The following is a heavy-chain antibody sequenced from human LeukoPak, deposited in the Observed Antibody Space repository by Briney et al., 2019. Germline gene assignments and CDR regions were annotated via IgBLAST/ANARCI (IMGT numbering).Heavy chain of an antibody. Sequence: KPSETLSLTCTVSGDSISSYYWSWIRQPPGKGLEWTGYIYHSGSTNYNPSLKSRVTISADTSKNQFSLKVSSVTAADTAVYYCARGGVTPDYWGQGTLVTVSS. D-gene: IGHD1-14*01. CDR3: ARGGVTPDY. CDR1: GDSISSYY. V-gene: IGHV4-59*01. J-gene: IGHJ4*02. CDR2: IYHSGST.